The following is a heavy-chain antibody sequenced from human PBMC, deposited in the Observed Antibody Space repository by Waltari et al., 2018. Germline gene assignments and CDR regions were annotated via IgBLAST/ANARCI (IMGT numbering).Heavy chain of an antibody. CDR3: ARRLAALYFDY. CDR2: IYYSGRP. V-gene: IGHV4-39*01. CDR1: GGSISSSSYY. Sequence: QLQLQESGPGLVKPSETLSLTCTVSGGSISSSSYYWGWIRQPPGKGLEGIGCIYYSGRPYFNPSFKSRVTISVDTSKTQFSLKLSSVTAADTAVYYCARRLAALYFDYCGQGTLVTVSS. J-gene: IGHJ4*02. D-gene: IGHD6-6*01.